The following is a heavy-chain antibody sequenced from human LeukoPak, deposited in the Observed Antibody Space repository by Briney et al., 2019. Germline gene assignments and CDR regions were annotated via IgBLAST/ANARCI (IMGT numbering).Heavy chain of an antibody. Sequence: GESLKISCKGSGYSFTSYWIGWVRQIPGKGLEWMGIIYPSDSDTRYSPSFQGQVTISADKSISTAYLQWSSLKASDTAMYYCARQARRGYYDSSGYIPTFYYGMDVWGQGTTVTVSS. CDR2: IYPSDSDT. J-gene: IGHJ6*02. V-gene: IGHV5-51*01. CDR3: ARQARRGYYDSSGYIPTFYYGMDV. CDR1: GYSFTSYW. D-gene: IGHD3-22*01.